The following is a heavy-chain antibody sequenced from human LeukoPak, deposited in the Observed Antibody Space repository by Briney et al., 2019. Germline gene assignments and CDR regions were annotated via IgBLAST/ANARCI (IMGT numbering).Heavy chain of an antibody. CDR3: ARGPRGDYYYYGMDV. Sequence: GASVKVSCKASGYTFTSYDINWVRQATGQGLEWMGWMNPNSGNTGYAQKFQGRVTMTRNTSISTAYMELSSLRSEDTAVYYCARGPRGDYYYYGMDVWGQGTTVTVPS. J-gene: IGHJ6*02. CDR1: GYTFTSYD. D-gene: IGHD3-16*01. V-gene: IGHV1-8*01. CDR2: MNPNSGNT.